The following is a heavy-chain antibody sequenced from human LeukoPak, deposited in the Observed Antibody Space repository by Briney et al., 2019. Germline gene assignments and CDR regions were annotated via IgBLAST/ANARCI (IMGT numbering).Heavy chain of an antibody. CDR3: AAGRIFGVVIRTSYFDY. V-gene: IGHV1-69*05. Sequence: SVKVSCKASGGTFSSYAISWVRQAPGQGLEWMGGIIPIFGTANYAQKFQGRVTITTDESTSTAYMELSSLRSEDTAVYYCAAGRIFGVVIRTSYFDYWGQGTLVTVSS. J-gene: IGHJ4*02. D-gene: IGHD3-3*01. CDR2: IIPIFGTA. CDR1: GGTFSSYA.